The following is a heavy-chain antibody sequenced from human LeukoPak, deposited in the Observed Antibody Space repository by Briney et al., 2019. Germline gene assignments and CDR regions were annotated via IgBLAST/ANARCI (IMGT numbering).Heavy chain of an antibody. CDR1: GFTFSSYV. V-gene: IGHV3-30*04. J-gene: IGHJ4*02. D-gene: IGHD6-13*01. CDR3: ARVAEAAAFDY. CDR2: ISYDGSNE. Sequence: GGSLRLSCAASGFTFSSYVMHWVRQAPGKGPEWVAIISYDGSNEYYADSVKGRFTISRDNSKNTLYLQMNSLRAADTAVYYCARVAEAAAFDYWGQGTLVTVSS.